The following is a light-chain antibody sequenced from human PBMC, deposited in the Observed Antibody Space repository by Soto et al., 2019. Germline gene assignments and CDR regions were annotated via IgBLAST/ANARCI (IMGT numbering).Light chain of an antibody. CDR1: QSVTSN. CDR2: GAS. CDR3: EQYNNWPPT. J-gene: IGKJ5*01. V-gene: IGKV3-15*01. Sequence: EIVMTQSPATLSVSPGERATLSCRASQSVTSNLAWYQQKPGQAPRLLIYGASTRATGIPGRFSGSGSGTEFTLTISSLQSEDFAVYYCEQYNNWPPTFGQGTRLE.